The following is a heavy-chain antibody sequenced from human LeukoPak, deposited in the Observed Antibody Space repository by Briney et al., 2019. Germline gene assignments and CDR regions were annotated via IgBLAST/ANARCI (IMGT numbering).Heavy chain of an antibody. J-gene: IGHJ3*02. D-gene: IGHD5-12*01. Sequence: ASVRVSCKASGYTFTDYYVLWVRQAPGQGPEWMGWINPNSGGTNYAQNFKGRVTMTRDTSISTAYMELNSLTSDDTAVYYCARDLPKTGYVGASDIWGQGTMVTVSS. CDR1: GYTFTDYY. CDR3: ARDLPKTGYVGASDI. V-gene: IGHV1-2*02. CDR2: INPNSGGT.